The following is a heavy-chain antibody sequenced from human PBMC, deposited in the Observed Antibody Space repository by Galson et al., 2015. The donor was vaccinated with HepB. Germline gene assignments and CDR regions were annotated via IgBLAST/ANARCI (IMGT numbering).Heavy chain of an antibody. CDR1: GFTFGDYT. J-gene: IGHJ4*02. CDR3: TGDRKGGYGPFDY. D-gene: IGHD5-12*01. V-gene: IGHV3-49*03. CDR2: IRSKAYGGTT. Sequence: LRLSCAASGFTFGDYTMSWFRQAPGKGLEWVGSIRSKAYGGTTEYVASVKRRFTISRHDSKSIAYLQINSLKTEDTAVYYCTGDRKGGYGPFDYWGQGTLVTVSS.